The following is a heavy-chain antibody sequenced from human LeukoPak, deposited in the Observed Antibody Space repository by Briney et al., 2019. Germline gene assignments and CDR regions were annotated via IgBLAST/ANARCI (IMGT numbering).Heavy chain of an antibody. CDR2: INHSGST. CDR3: ARGPRITIFGVVTKNFDY. Sequence: SETLSLTCAVYGGSFSGYYWSWIRQPPGKGLEWIGEINHSGSTNYNPSLKSRVTISVDTSKNQFSLKLSSVTAADTAVYYCARGPRITIFGVVTKNFDYWGQGTLVTVSS. V-gene: IGHV4-34*01. D-gene: IGHD3-3*01. CDR1: GGSFSGYY. J-gene: IGHJ4*02.